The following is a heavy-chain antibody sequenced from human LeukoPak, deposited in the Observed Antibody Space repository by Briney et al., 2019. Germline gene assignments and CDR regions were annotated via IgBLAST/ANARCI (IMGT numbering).Heavy chain of an antibody. CDR1: GFTFSDYY. D-gene: IGHD2-15*01. Sequence: SGGSLRLSCAASGFTFSDYYMSWIRQAPGKGLEWVSYISSSGSTIYYADSVKGRFTISRDNAKNSLYLQMNSLRAEDTAVYYCARNALPSYCSGGSGCSISCFDPWGQGTLVTVSS. CDR2: ISSSGSTI. J-gene: IGHJ5*02. CDR3: ARNALPSYCSGGSGCSISCFDP. V-gene: IGHV3-11*04.